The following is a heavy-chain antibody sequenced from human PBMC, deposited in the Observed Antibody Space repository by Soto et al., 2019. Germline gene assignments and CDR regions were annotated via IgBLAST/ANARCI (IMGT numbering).Heavy chain of an antibody. Sequence: QVQLVQSGGEMKKPGSSVKVSCQSSGGTFNTYAMNWVRQAPGQGPEWMGGISPMFGAANYAPKFQGRLTITADESTGTSYMQLSSLTSEDTALYFCAREVQVHTPAFVYWGQGTLVTVSS. CDR1: GGTFNTYA. D-gene: IGHD3-10*01. CDR3: AREVQVHTPAFVY. J-gene: IGHJ4*02. CDR2: ISPMFGAA. V-gene: IGHV1-69*19.